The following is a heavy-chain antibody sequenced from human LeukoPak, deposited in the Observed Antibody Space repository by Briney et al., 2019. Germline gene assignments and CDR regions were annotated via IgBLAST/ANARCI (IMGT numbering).Heavy chain of an antibody. Sequence: GASVKVSCKASGYTFTSYGISWVRQAPGQGLEWMGWISAYNGNTNYAQKLQGRVTMTTDTSTSTAYMELRSLRSDDTAVFYCARCLGAAAWSQCVSFDYWGQGTLVTVSS. J-gene: IGHJ4*02. D-gene: IGHD6-13*01. CDR2: ISAYNGNT. V-gene: IGHV1-18*01. CDR1: GYTFTSYG. CDR3: ARCLGAAAWSQCVSFDY.